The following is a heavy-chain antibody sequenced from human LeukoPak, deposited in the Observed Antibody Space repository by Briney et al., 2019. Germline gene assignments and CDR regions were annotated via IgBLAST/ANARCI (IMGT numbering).Heavy chain of an antibody. D-gene: IGHD1-26*01. Sequence: GGSLRLSCAASGFTFNSYEMNWVRQAPGKGLEWVSYISSSGYTIHYADSVKGRFTISRDNAKNSLYLQMNSLRAEDTAVYYCAREATSVDYWGQGTLVTVSS. CDR2: ISSSGYTI. CDR3: AREATSVDY. CDR1: GFTFNSYE. J-gene: IGHJ4*02. V-gene: IGHV3-48*03.